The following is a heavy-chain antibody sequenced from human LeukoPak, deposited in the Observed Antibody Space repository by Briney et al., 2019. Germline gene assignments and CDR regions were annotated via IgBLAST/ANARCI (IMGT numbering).Heavy chain of an antibody. CDR1: GFTFSSYS. CDR3: AREGMVATFDY. Sequence: GGSLRFSCAASGFTFSSYSMNWVRQAPGKGLEWVSSISSGSSYIYYADSVKGRFTISRDKAKNSLYLQMNSLRAEDTAIYYCAREGMVATFDYWGQGTLVTVSS. D-gene: IGHD5-12*01. J-gene: IGHJ4*02. CDR2: ISSGSSYI. V-gene: IGHV3-21*01.